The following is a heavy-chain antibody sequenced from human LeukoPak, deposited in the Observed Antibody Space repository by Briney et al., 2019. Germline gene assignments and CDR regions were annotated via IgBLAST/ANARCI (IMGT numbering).Heavy chain of an antibody. CDR2: INHSGST. J-gene: IGHJ4*02. V-gene: IGHV4-34*01. Sequence: SETLSLTCAVYGGSFSGYYWSWVRQPPGKGLEWIGEINHSGSTNYNPSLKSRVTISVDTSKNQFSLKLSSVTAADTAVYYCARAPDDSSGYYPLDYWGQGTLVTVSS. CDR3: ARAPDDSSGYYPLDY. D-gene: IGHD3-22*01. CDR1: GGSFSGYY.